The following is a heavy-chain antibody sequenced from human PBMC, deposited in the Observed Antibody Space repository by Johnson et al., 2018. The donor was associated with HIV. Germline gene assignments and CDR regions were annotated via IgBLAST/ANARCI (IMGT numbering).Heavy chain of an antibody. CDR3: AGGGAAAGPDAFDI. CDR1: GFTFSNAW. CDR2: ISSSDSTI. V-gene: IGHV3-11*04. J-gene: IGHJ3*02. Sequence: QVQLVESGGGLVKPGGSLRLSCVASGFTFSNAWMSWVRQAPGKGLEWVSYISSSDSTIYYADSVKGRFTISRDNAKNSLYLQMNSLRAEDTAVYYCAGGGAAAGPDAFDIWGQGTMVTVSS. D-gene: IGHD6-13*01.